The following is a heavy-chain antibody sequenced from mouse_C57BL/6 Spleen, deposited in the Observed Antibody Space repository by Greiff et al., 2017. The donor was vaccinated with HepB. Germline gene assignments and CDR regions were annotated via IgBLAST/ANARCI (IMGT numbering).Heavy chain of an antibody. CDR3: ARGGSSSYYYAMDY. CDR2: INPSNGGT. J-gene: IGHJ4*01. CDR1: GYTFTSYW. V-gene: IGHV1-53*01. D-gene: IGHD1-1*01. Sequence: QVQLQQPGTELVKPGASVKLSCKASGYTFTSYWMHWVKQRPGQGLEWIGNINPSNGGTNYNEKFKGKATLTVDKSSSTAYMQPSSLTSEDSAVYYCARGGSSSYYYAMDYWGQGTSVTVSS.